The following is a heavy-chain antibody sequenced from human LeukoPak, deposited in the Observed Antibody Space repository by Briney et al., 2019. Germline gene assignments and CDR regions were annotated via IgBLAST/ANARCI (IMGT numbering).Heavy chain of an antibody. CDR1: GFTFEDYS. J-gene: IGHJ4*02. CDR2: ISWNSANI. D-gene: IGHD3-10*01. CDR3: AKVRSAFRFGDIGLDS. Sequence: GGSLRLSCAASGFTFEDYSIHWVRRAPGKGLECVSGISWNSANIAYMDSVKGRFTISRDSAKKSLYLRMNSLRPEDTALYYCAKVRSAFRFGDIGLDSWGQGTLVTVSS. V-gene: IGHV3-9*01.